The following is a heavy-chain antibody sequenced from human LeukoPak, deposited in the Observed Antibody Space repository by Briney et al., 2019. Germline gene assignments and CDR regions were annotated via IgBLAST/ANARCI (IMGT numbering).Heavy chain of an antibody. CDR2: ISSSGSTI. Sequence: GGSLRLSCAASGFTFSSYEMNWVRQAPGKGLEWVSYISSSGSTIYYADSVKGRFTISRGNAKNSLYLQMNSLRAEDTAVYYCAKGGRYYDFWSGYPLFDYWGQGTLVTVSS. J-gene: IGHJ4*02. V-gene: IGHV3-48*03. CDR3: AKGGRYYDFWSGYPLFDY. CDR1: GFTFSSYE. D-gene: IGHD3-3*01.